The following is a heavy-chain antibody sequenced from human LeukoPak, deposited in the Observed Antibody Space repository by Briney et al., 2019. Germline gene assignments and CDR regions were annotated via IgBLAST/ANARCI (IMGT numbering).Heavy chain of an antibody. J-gene: IGHJ5*02. Sequence: PGGSLRLSCAASGFAFSSYWMTWVRQAPGKGLEWVANLNPDGGRTFYADSVKGRFTISRDNAKNSVFLQMNSLRAEDTAFYYCARDAYDDSSESWGQGTLVTVSS. V-gene: IGHV3-7*01. CDR2: LNPDGGRT. CDR1: GFAFSSYW. CDR3: ARDAYDDSSES. D-gene: IGHD3-3*01.